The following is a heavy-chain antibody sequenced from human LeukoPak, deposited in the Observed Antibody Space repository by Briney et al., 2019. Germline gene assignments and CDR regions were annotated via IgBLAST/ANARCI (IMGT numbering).Heavy chain of an antibody. CDR3: ARDFSGFCSGDCRPYYFDY. D-gene: IGHD2-15*01. CDR1: GGSISSSSYY. CDR2: IYYRGTT. V-gene: IGHV4-39*07. J-gene: IGHJ4*02. Sequence: SETLSLACTVSGGSISSSSYYWGWVRQPPGKGLEWIGTIYYRGTTYYNPSLKSRVTLSVDTSKNEFSLSLTSVTAADTAVYYCARDFSGFCSGDCRPYYFDYWGQGILVTVSS.